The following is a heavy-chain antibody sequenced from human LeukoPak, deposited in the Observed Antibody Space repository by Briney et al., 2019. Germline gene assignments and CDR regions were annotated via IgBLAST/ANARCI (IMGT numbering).Heavy chain of an antibody. J-gene: IGHJ4*02. CDR2: ISSSGSTI. CDR3: ASGVFGELSHDY. V-gene: IGHV3-48*03. D-gene: IGHD3-10*02. Sequence: GGSLRLSCAASGFTFSSYEMNWVRQAPGKGLEWVSYISSSGSTIYYADSVKGRFTISRDNAKNSLYLQMNSLRAEDTAVYYCASGVFGELSHDYWGQGTLVTVSS. CDR1: GFTFSSYE.